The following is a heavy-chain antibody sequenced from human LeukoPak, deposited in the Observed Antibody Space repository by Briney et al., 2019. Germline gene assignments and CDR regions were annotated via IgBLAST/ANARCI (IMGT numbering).Heavy chain of an antibody. CDR3: AKASHDYGDPPFDY. V-gene: IGHV3-53*01. CDR1: GFTVSSNY. D-gene: IGHD4-17*01. CDR2: IYSGGST. J-gene: IGHJ4*02. Sequence: GGSLRLSCAASGFTVSSNYMSWVRQAPGKGLEWVSVIYSGGSTYYADSVKGRFTISRDNSKNTLYLQMNSLRAEDTAVYYCAKASHDYGDPPFDYWGQGTLVTVSS.